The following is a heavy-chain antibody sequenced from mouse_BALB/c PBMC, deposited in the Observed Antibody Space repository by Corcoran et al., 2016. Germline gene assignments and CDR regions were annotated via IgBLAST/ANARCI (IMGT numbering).Heavy chain of an antibody. Sequence: EVQLQQSGAELVKPGASVKLSCTASGFNIKDTYMQWVKQRPEQGLEWIGRIDPANGNTKYDPKFQGKATITADTPSNTAYLQLSSLTSEDTAVYYCARWDWYFDVWGAGTTVTVSS. CDR3: ARWDWYFDV. CDR1: GFNIKDTY. V-gene: IGHV14-3*02. CDR2: IDPANGNT. J-gene: IGHJ1*01.